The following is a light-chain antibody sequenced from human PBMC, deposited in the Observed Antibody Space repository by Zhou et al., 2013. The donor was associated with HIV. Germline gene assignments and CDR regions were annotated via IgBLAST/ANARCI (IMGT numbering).Light chain of an antibody. CDR1: QDISNY. J-gene: IGKJ5*01. Sequence: DIQMTQSPSSLSASVGDRVTITCQASQDISNYLIWYQQKPGKAPKLLMYDASKLDTGVPSRFSGSGSGTDFTFTISGLQPEDLATYYCQQYDSLPLTFGQGTRLDIK. CDR3: QQYDSLPLT. V-gene: IGKV1-33*01. CDR2: DAS.